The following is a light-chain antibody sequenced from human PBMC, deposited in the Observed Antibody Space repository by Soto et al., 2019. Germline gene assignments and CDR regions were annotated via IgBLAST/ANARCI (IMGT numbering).Light chain of an antibody. V-gene: IGKV1-5*03. CDR3: HQYNAHPYT. J-gene: IGKJ2*01. CDR1: QSIHSW. Sequence: DFQMTQSPSTLSASVGDRVTITCRASQSIHSWLAWYQLKPGRAAKLLMYKASTLETGVPSRFSGSGSGTEFTLTISSVQPEDFAAYYWHQYNAHPYTVGQGTKVEIK. CDR2: KAS.